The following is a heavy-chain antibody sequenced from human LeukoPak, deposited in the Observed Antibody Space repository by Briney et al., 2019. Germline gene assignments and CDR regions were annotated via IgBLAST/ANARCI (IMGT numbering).Heavy chain of an antibody. Sequence: SETLSLTCAVYGGSFNGYYWSWIRQPPGKGLEWIGEINHSGSTNYNPSLKSRVTISVDTSKNQFSLKLSSVTAADTAVYYCARRVGYLAPHAHWGQGTLVTVSS. CDR3: ARRVGYLAPHAH. CDR2: INHSGST. V-gene: IGHV4-34*01. D-gene: IGHD5-12*01. J-gene: IGHJ4*02. CDR1: GGSFNGYY.